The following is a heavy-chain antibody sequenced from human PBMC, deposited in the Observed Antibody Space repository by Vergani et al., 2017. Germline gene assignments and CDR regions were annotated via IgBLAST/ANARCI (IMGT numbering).Heavy chain of an antibody. J-gene: IGHJ5*02. D-gene: IGHD6-6*01. CDR2: ISWNSNSI. V-gene: IGHV3-9*01. Sequence: EVQLEESGGGLVLPGRSLRLSCVASGFTFTGYGMHWVRQAPGKGLEWVSGISWNSNSIGYADSVKGRFTISRDNAKNSLYLQMNSLRAEDTALYYCAKGLGTSSGGGWFDPWGQGTLVTVSS. CDR3: AKGLGTSSGGGWFDP. CDR1: GFTFTGYG.